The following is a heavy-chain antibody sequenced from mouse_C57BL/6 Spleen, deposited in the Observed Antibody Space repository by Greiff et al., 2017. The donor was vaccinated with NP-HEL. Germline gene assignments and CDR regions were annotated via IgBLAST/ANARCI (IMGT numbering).Heavy chain of an antibody. D-gene: IGHD2-14*01. Sequence: EVKLMESGAELVKPGASVKLSCTASGFNIKDYYMHWVKQRTEQGLEWIGRIDPEDGETKYAPKFQGKATITADTSSNTAYLQLSSLTSEDTAVYYCARVRSPLYYARDYWGQGTSVTVSS. CDR3: ARVRSPLYYARDY. J-gene: IGHJ4*01. CDR2: IDPEDGET. V-gene: IGHV14-2*01. CDR1: GFNIKDYY.